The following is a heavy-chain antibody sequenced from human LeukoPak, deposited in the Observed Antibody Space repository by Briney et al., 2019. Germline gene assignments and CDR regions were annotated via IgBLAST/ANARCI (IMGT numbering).Heavy chain of an antibody. J-gene: IGHJ4*02. Sequence: GGPLRLSCAASGFTFSSYAMSWVRQAPGKGLEWVADIKQDGSEKYYVDSVKGRFTISRDNARNSQYLQMNSLRAEDTAVYYCARLYYYDSSVGFDYWGQGTLVTVSS. CDR3: ARLYYYDSSVGFDY. D-gene: IGHD3-22*01. V-gene: IGHV3-7*05. CDR1: GFTFSSYA. CDR2: IKQDGSEK.